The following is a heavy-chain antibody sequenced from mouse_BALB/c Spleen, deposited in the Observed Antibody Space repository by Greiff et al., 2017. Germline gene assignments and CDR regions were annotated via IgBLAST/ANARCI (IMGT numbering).Heavy chain of an antibody. J-gene: IGHJ1*01. Sequence: EVQLVESGPGLVKPSQSLSLTCSVTGYSITSGYYWNWIRQFPGNKLEWMGYISYDGSNNYNPSLKNRISITRDTSKNQFFLKLNSVTTEDTATYYCAKYYRYDRWYFDVWGAGTTVTVSS. CDR1: GYSITSGYY. D-gene: IGHD2-14*01. CDR3: AKYYRYDRWYFDV. CDR2: ISYDGSN. V-gene: IGHV3-6*02.